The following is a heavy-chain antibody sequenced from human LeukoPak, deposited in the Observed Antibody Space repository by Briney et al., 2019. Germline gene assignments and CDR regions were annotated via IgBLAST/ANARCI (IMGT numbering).Heavy chain of an antibody. V-gene: IGHV4-34*01. D-gene: IGHD3-10*01. CDR3: ARGGTYYYGSGSYYGA. CDR2: INHSGST. J-gene: IGHJ5*02. CDR1: GGSFSGYD. Sequence: PSETLSLTCAVYGGSFSGYDWGWIHQPPGKGLEWIVEINHSGSTNYNPSLKSRVTISVDTSKNQFSLKLSSVTAADTAVYYCARGGTYYYGSGSYYGAWGQGTLVTVSS.